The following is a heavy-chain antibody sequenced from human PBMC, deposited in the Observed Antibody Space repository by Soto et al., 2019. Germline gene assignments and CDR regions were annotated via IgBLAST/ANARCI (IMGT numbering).Heavy chain of an antibody. D-gene: IGHD2-8*01. CDR2: LSVDGNTK. CDR1: GFSFSTYN. V-gene: IGHV3-30*18. CDR3: AKDMGVTALKYYFDY. Sequence: QVRLVESGGGVVQPGRSLRLSCAASGFSFSTYNMHWVRQAPGKGLEWVAFLSVDGNTKYYSDSVKGRFTPSRDNSKNTLYLQMNSLTVGDTAVYFCAKDMGVTALKYYFDYWGQGTLVTVSS. J-gene: IGHJ4*02.